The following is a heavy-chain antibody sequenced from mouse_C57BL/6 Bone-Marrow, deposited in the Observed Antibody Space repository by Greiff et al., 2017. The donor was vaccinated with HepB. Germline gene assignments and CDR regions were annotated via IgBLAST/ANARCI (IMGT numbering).Heavy chain of an antibody. CDR2: IFPGSGST. CDR1: GYTFTDYY. CDR3: ARSTYYGSSYDYYAMDY. D-gene: IGHD1-1*01. J-gene: IGHJ4*01. V-gene: IGHV1-75*01. Sequence: VQLQQSGPELVKPGASVKISCKASGYTFTDYYINWVKQRPGQGLEWVGWIFPGSGSTYYNEKFKGKATLTVDKSSSTAYMLLSSLTSEDSAVYFCARSTYYGSSYDYYAMDYWGQGTSVTVSS.